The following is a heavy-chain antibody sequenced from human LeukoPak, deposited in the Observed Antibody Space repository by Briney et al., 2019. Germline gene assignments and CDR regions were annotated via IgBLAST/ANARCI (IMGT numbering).Heavy chain of an antibody. CDR3: ARDSTGYWYFDL. V-gene: IGHV1-69*13. D-gene: IGHD3-3*02. CDR2: IIPIFGTA. J-gene: IGHJ2*01. Sequence: SVNVSCKASGGTFSSYAISWVRQAPGQGLEWMGGIIPIFGTANYAQKFQGRVTITADESTSTAYMELSSLRSEDTAVYYCARDSTGYWYFDLWGRGTLVSVSS. CDR1: GGTFSSYA.